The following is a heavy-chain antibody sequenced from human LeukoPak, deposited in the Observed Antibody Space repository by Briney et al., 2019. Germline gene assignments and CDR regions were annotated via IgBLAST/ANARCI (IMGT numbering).Heavy chain of an antibody. J-gene: IGHJ4*02. CDR3: VRDHNYAFDN. CDR2: IGISSGNT. CDR1: GFPFIDYS. Sequence: GGSLRLSCAASGFPFIDYSMNWVRQAPGKGLEWISYIGISSGNTKYADSVKGRFTISRDYAKNSLYLQMNSLRVEDTAVYFCVRDHNYAFDNWGQGTLVTVSS. V-gene: IGHV3-11*06. D-gene: IGHD1-1*01.